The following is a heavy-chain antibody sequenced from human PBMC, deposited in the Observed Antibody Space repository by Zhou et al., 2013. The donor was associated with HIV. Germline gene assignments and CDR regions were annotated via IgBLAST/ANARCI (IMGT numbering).Heavy chain of an antibody. D-gene: IGHD6-13*01. V-gene: IGHV1-18*01. CDR2: ISAYNGKT. J-gene: IGHJ4*02. Sequence: QVQLVQSGAEVKTPGASVKVSCKASGYTFTNYGISWIRQAPGQGLEWMGWISAYNGKTNYTQKLRGRVTMTTDTSTNTAYMELRSLRPDDTAVYYCAREGPGIAATSNVPTYSPWGQGTLVTVSS. CDR3: AREGPGIAATSNVPTYSP. CDR1: GYTFTNYG.